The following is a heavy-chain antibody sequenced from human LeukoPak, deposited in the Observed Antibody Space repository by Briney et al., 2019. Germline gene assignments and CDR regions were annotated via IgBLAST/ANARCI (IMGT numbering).Heavy chain of an antibody. CDR1: GGTFSSYA. CDR3: ARDGIQLCLRY. D-gene: IGHD5-18*01. Sequence: GASVTVSCKAPGGTFSSYAISWVRQAPGQGLEWMGRIIPILGIANYAQKFQGRVTITADKSTSTAYMELSSLRSEDTAVYYCARDGIQLCLRYWGQGTLVTVSS. CDR2: IIPILGIA. V-gene: IGHV1-69*04. J-gene: IGHJ4*02.